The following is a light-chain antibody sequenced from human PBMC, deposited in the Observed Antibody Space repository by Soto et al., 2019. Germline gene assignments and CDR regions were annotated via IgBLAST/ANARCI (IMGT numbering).Light chain of an antibody. CDR3: CSYAGSPRDV. CDR1: SSDVGTYNY. CDR2: DVS. V-gene: IGLV2-11*01. J-gene: IGLJ1*01. Sequence: QSALTQPRSVSGSPGQSVTISCTGTSSDVGTYNYVSWYQQHPGKAPKVMIYDVSERPSGVPDRFSGSKSGNTASLTTSGLQAEDEDDYYCCSYAGSPRDVFGTGTKLTVL.